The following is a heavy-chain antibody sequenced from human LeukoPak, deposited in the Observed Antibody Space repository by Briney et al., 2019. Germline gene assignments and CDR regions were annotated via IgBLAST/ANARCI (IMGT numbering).Heavy chain of an antibody. D-gene: IGHD4-17*01. CDR3: ARGMNDYGDYGPFDY. J-gene: IGHJ4*02. CDR1: GGTFSSYA. Sequence: ASVKVSCKASGGTFSSYAISWVRQAPGQGLEWMGGIIPIFGTANYAQKFQGRVTITTDESTSTAYMELSSLRSEDTAVYCCARGMNDYGDYGPFDYWGQGTLVTVSS. CDR2: IIPIFGTA. V-gene: IGHV1-69*05.